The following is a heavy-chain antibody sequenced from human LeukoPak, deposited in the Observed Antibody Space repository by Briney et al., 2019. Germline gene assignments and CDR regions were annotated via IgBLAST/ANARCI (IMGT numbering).Heavy chain of an antibody. D-gene: IGHD3-10*01. CDR2: IKQDGSEK. CDR3: ARVIITMVRGVIISPHYYYCMDV. J-gene: IGHJ6*03. Sequence: GGSLRLSCAASGFTFSSYWMSWVRQAPGKGLEWVANIKQDGSEKYYVDSVKGRFTISRDNAKNSLYLQMNSLRAEDTAVYYCARVIITMVRGVIISPHYYYCMDVWGKGTTVTISS. V-gene: IGHV3-7*01. CDR1: GFTFSSYW.